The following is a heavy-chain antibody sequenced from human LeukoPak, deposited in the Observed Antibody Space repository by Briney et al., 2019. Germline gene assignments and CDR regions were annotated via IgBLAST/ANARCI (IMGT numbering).Heavy chain of an antibody. D-gene: IGHD2-15*01. J-gene: IGHJ4*02. CDR2: TSSSDDGK. Sequence: PGGSLRLSCAASGFTFSSYSMNWVRRAPGKGLEWVSATSSSDDGKYYADSVGGRFTISRDNSRNTMYLQMNSLRAEDAAVYYCAKAPVTSCRGAFCYPFDSWGQGTLVTVSS. CDR3: AKAPVTSCRGAFCYPFDS. V-gene: IGHV3-23*01. CDR1: GFTFSSYS.